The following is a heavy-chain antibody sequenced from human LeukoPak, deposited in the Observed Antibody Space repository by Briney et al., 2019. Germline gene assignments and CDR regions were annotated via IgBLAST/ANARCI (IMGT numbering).Heavy chain of an antibody. J-gene: IGHJ5*02. V-gene: IGHV3-48*01. Sequence: GGSLRLSCAASGFIFSAYNMIWVRQAPGKGLEWLSYISGSSSAIYYADSVQGRFTISRDNAKNSLSLQMSSLRVEDTAVYYCVRDRTLGVRDGFILAWGQGTLVTVSS. CDR3: VRDRTLGVRDGFILA. D-gene: IGHD5-24*01. CDR2: ISGSSSAI. CDR1: GFIFSAYN.